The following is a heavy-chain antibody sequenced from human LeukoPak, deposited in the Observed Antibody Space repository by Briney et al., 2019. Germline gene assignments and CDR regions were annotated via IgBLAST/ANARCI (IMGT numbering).Heavy chain of an antibody. CDR1: GFSFGSYA. V-gene: IGHV3-23*01. Sequence: GGSLRLSCAAAGFSFGSYAMSWVRQAPGRGLEWVSGISDNGGGTYYGDSVKGRFTISRDNSKNMLYLQMNGLRAEDTAVYYCAKEPRYDFWSGFDYWGQGTLVTVSS. J-gene: IGHJ4*02. CDR3: AKEPRYDFWSGFDY. CDR2: ISDNGGGT. D-gene: IGHD3-3*01.